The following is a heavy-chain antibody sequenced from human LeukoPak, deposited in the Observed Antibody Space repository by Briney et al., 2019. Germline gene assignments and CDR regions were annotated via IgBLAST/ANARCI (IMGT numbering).Heavy chain of an antibody. CDR3: ARGTTDLDY. V-gene: IGHV3-23*01. Sequence: GGSLRLSCAASGFTLNNYAMNWVRQAPGKGLEWVSLISSSGDATYYADSVQGRFTISRDNSGNTLYLHIDSLRVEDTATYYCARGTTDLDYWGQGTRVIVSS. CDR2: ISSSGDAT. J-gene: IGHJ4*02. CDR1: GFTLNNYA.